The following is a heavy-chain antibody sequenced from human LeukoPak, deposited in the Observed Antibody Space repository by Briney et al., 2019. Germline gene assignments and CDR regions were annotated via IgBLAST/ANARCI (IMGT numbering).Heavy chain of an antibody. Sequence: GASVKVSCKVSGYTLTELSMHWVRQAPGKGLEWMGGFDPEDGETIYAQKFQGRVTMTEDTSTDTAYMELSNLRSEDTAVYYCATDPTAIRVDAFDIWGQGTMVTVSS. J-gene: IGHJ3*02. CDR1: GYTLTELS. CDR3: ATDPTAIRVDAFDI. D-gene: IGHD2-21*02. V-gene: IGHV1-24*01. CDR2: FDPEDGET.